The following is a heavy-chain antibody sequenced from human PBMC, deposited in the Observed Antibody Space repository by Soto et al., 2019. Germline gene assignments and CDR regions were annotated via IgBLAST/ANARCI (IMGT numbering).Heavy chain of an antibody. V-gene: IGHV1-69*06. CDR3: ARVGGTGGYTYGLDY. J-gene: IGHJ4*02. CDR1: GGTFSSYA. D-gene: IGHD5-18*01. CDR2: IIPVFGTG. Sequence: QVQLVQSGAEVKKPGSSVKVSCKASGGTFSSYAISWVRQAPGQGLEWSGGIIPVFGTGSYAQKFQGRVTLTADKSTNTAYMELSRLRSEDTAVYFCARVGGTGGYTYGLDYWGQGTLVTVSS.